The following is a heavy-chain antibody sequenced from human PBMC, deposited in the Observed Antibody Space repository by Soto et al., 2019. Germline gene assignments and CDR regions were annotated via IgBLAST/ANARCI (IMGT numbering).Heavy chain of an antibody. V-gene: IGHV1-69*02. J-gene: IGHJ3*02. CDR2: IIPMLGIR. CDR3: TIGSWSGEVFDI. D-gene: IGHD2-21*01. CDR1: GYAFTTYS. Sequence: QVHLVQSGAEVKKPGASVKVSCKGSGYAFTTYSMFWVRQAPGQGLEWMGRIIPMLGIRNYAQRFQDRVTITADKSTATAHMELSSLRSEDTALYYCTIGSWSGEVFDIWGQGTMVTVSS.